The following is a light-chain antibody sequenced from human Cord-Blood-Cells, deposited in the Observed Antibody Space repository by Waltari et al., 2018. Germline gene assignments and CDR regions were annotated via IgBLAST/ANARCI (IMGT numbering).Light chain of an antibody. V-gene: IGLV2-23*01. CDR3: CSYAGSRV. CDR2: EGS. CDR1: SSDVGSYNL. Sequence: QPALTQPASVSGSPGQSITISCTGTSSDVGSYNLVSWYQQHPGKAPNPMIYEGSKRPSGVSNRFSGSKSGNTASLTISGLQAEDEADYYCCSYAGSRVFGGGTKLTVL. J-gene: IGLJ3*02.